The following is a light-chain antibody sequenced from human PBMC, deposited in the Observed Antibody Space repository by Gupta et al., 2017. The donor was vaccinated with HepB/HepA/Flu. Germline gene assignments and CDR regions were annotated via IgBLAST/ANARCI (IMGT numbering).Light chain of an antibody. V-gene: IGLV2-23*02. CDR1: SSDVGSYNL. J-gene: IGLJ1*01. CDR3: CSYAGSSTPDV. Sequence: QSALTPPASVSGSPGQSITISCTGTSSDVGSYNLVSWYQQHPGKAPKLMIYEVSKRPSGVSNRFSGSKSGNTASLTISGLQAEDEADYYCCSYAGSSTPDVFGTGTKVTVL. CDR2: EVS.